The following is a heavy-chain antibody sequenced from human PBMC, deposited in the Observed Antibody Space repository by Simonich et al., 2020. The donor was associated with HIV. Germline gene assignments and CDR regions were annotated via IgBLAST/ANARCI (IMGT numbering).Heavy chain of an antibody. D-gene: IGHD6-13*01. J-gene: IGHJ2*01. CDR2: IYYSGTT. Sequence: QVQLQESGPGLVKPSETLSLTCTVSGGSFSTYYWSWIRQPPGKGLEWIGYIYYSGTTNYNPTLKSRVTISVDTSKNQFSLKLSSVTAADTAVYYCARPDSSSYWYFDLWGRGTLVTVSS. CDR1: GGSFSTYY. V-gene: IGHV4-59*08. CDR3: ARPDSSSYWYFDL.